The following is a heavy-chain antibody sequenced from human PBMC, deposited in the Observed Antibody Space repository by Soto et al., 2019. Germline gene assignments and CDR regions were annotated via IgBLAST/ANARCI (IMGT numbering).Heavy chain of an antibody. J-gene: IGHJ4*02. CDR2: ISWNSGSI. CDR1: GFTFDDYA. D-gene: IGHD6-19*01. CDR3: AKGGSIAVAGTGGAVDY. Sequence: ESGGGLVQPGRSLRLSCAASGFTFDDYAMHWVRQAPGKGLEWVSGISWNSGSIGYADSVKGRFTISRDNAKNSLYLRMNSLRAEDTALYYCAKGGSIAVAGTGGAVDYWGQGTLVTVSS. V-gene: IGHV3-9*01.